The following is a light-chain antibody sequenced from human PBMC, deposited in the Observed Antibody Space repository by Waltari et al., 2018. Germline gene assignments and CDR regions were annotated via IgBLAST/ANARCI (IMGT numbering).Light chain of an antibody. CDR2: AAS. V-gene: IGKV1-39*01. Sequence: DIQMTQSPSSLSASVGDRVTITCRASQSISSYLNWYQQKPGKAPKLLIYAASSLQSGVPSRFGGSGSVTDFTLTISSLQPEDFATYYCQQSYSTPPWYTFGQGTKLEIE. CDR1: QSISSY. CDR3: QQSYSTPPWYT. J-gene: IGKJ2*01.